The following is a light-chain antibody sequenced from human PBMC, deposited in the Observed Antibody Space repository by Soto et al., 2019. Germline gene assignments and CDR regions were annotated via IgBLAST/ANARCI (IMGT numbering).Light chain of an antibody. J-gene: IGLJ2*01. CDR1: SGSIASNY. CDR2: EDN. V-gene: IGLV6-57*04. CDR3: QSYDSSNQGV. Sequence: LTQPHSVSEAPGKTVTISCTRSSGSIASNYVQWYQQRPGSAPTTVIYEDNQRPSGVPDRFSGSIDSSSNSASLTISGLKPEDEADYYCQSYDSSNQGVFGGGTKLTVL.